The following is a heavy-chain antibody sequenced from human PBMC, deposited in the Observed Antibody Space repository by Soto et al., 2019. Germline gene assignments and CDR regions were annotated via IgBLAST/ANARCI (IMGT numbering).Heavy chain of an antibody. Sequence: QVQLQESGPGLVKPSETLSLTCTVSGGTISRYYWSWIRQPPGKGLEWIGYMYNTGSTVYNPSFKSRVTLLVDTSTNQFSLKLNSVTAADAAVYYCARDLWGYCGTDCYPLDVWGQGTTVTVSS. CDR2: MYNTGST. D-gene: IGHD2-21*02. J-gene: IGHJ6*02. CDR1: GGTISRYY. V-gene: IGHV4-59*01. CDR3: ARDLWGYCGTDCYPLDV.